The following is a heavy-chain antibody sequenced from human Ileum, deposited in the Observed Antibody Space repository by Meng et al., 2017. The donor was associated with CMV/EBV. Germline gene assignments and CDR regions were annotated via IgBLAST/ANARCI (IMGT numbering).Heavy chain of an antibody. CDR1: GFTFRTYS. CDR2: ISSGSSYI. D-gene: IGHD1-26*01. V-gene: IGHV3-21*01. J-gene: IGHJ3*02. CDR3: ARWWYSGDAFDI. Sequence: CAASGFTFRTYSMPWVRQAPGKGLDLVSSISSGSSYIYYADSVKGRFTISGDNAKNSLYLQMNSLRAGDTAVYYCARWWYSGDAFDIWGQGTMVTVSS.